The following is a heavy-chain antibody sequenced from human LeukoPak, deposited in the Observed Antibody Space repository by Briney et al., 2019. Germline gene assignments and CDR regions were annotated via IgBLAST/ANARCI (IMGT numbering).Heavy chain of an antibody. V-gene: IGHV4-59*01. CDR3: ARVRSSSWIDAFDI. J-gene: IGHJ3*02. CDR2: IYCSGST. CDR1: GGAISSYY. Sequence: PSETLSLTCTVSGGAISSYYWSWIRQPPGKGLEWIGYIYCSGSTNYNPSLRSRVTISVDTSKNQFSLKLSSVTAADTAMYYCARVRSSSWIDAFDIWGQGTMVTVSS. D-gene: IGHD6-13*01.